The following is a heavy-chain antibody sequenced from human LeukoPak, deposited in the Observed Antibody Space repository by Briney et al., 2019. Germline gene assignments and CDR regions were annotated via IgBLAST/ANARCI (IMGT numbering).Heavy chain of an antibody. D-gene: IGHD6-19*01. CDR3: ARDDSSGWFTKDLFDY. CDR2: ISAYNGNT. Sequence: ASVKVSCKASGYTFTRYGISWVRQAPAQGLEWMGWISAYNGNTNYAQKLQGRVTMTTDTSTSTAYMELRSLRSDDTAVYYCARDDSSGWFTKDLFDYWGQGTLVTVSS. J-gene: IGHJ4*02. V-gene: IGHV1-18*01. CDR1: GYTFTRYG.